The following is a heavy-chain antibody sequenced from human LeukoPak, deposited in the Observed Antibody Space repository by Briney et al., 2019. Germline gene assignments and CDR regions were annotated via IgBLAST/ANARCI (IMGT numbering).Heavy chain of an antibody. J-gene: IGHJ4*02. D-gene: IGHD3-22*01. V-gene: IGHV3-21*01. Sequence: GSLRLSCAASGFTFSSYSMNWVRQAPGKGLEWVSSISSSSNYIYYADSVKGRFTISRDNAKSSLYLQMNSLRAEDTAVYYCAQNFYDSSGLYFDYWGQGTLVTVSS. CDR2: ISSSSNYI. CDR3: AQNFYDSSGLYFDY. CDR1: GFTFSSYS.